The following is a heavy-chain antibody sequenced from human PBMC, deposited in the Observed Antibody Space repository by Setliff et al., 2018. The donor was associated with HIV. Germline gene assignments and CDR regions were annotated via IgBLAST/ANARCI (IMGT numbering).Heavy chain of an antibody. CDR2: ITSSGSYI. CDR1: GFTFSSYD. V-gene: IGHV3-21*01. Sequence: GGSLRLSCAASGFTFSSYDMNWVRQAPGKGLEWVSSITSSGSYIYSADSVKGRFTISRDKSKNTLYLHMNSLRTEDTAVYYCAKDVYYDSTGYPIDVWGKGTTVTVSS. CDR3: AKDVYYDSTGYPIDV. J-gene: IGHJ6*04. D-gene: IGHD3-22*01.